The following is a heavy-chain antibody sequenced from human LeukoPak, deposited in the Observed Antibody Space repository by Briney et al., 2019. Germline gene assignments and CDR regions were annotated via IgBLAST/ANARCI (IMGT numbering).Heavy chain of an antibody. CDR1: GGSISSGSYY. D-gene: IGHD6-6*01. J-gene: IGHJ2*01. V-gene: IGHV4-61*02. CDR3: ARNIGYSSSSLYFDL. CDR2: IYTSGST. Sequence: SETLSLTCTVSGGSISSGSYYWSWIRQPAGKGLEWIGRIYTSGSTNYNPSLKSRVTISVDTSKNQFSLKLSSVTAADTAVYYCARNIGYSSSSLYFDLWGRGTLVTVSS.